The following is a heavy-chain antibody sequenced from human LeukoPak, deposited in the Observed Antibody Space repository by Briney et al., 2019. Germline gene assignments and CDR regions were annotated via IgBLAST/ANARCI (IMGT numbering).Heavy chain of an antibody. CDR1: GGSMNSYY. D-gene: IGHD3-10*01. CDR3: ASQKLLWFGELSYFDY. Sequence: SETLSLTCTVSGGSMNSYYWSWVRQSPEKGLEWIGYISYSGSTNSNPSLKSRVTISLDTSKNQFSLKLTSVTAADTAVYYCASQKLLWFGELSYFDYWGQGTLVTVSS. J-gene: IGHJ4*02. V-gene: IGHV4-59*01. CDR2: ISYSGST.